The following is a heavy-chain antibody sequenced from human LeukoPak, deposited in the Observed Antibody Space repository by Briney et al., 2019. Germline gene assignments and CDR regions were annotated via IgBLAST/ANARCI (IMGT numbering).Heavy chain of an antibody. Sequence: PSETLSLTCAVYGGSFSGYYWSWIRQPPGKGLEWIGEINHSGSTNYNPSLKSRVTISADTPKNQFSLKLSSVTAADTAVYYCARGRGYSYGSQNFDYWGQGTLVTVSS. CDR2: INHSGST. J-gene: IGHJ4*02. CDR1: GGSFSGYY. V-gene: IGHV4-34*01. D-gene: IGHD5-18*01. CDR3: ARGRGYSYGSQNFDY.